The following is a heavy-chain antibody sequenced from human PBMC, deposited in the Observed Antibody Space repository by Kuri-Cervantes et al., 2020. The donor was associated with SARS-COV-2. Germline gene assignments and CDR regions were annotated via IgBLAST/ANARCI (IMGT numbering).Heavy chain of an antibody. V-gene: IGHV4-59*01. CDR2: IYYSGST. CDR3: ARALGTTGDY. Sequence: GSLSLTCTVSGGSISSYYWSWIRQPPGKGLEWIGYIYYSGSTNYNPSLKSRVTISVDTSKNQFSLKLSSVTAADTAVYYCARALGTTGDYWGQGTLVTVSS. D-gene: IGHD1-1*01. CDR1: GGSISSYY. J-gene: IGHJ4*02.